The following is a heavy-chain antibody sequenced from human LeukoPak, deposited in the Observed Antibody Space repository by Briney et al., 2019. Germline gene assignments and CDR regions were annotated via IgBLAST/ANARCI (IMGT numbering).Heavy chain of an antibody. D-gene: IGHD4-17*01. V-gene: IGHV4-34*01. CDR3: ATAQNYGDHRRERFDP. CDR2: INHSGST. CDR1: GGSFSGYY. J-gene: IGHJ5*02. Sequence: SETLSLTCAVYGGSFSGYYWSWIRQPPGKGLEWIGEINHSGSTNYNPSLKSRVTISVDTSKNQFSLKLSSVTAADTAVYYCATAQNYGDHRRERFDPWGQGTLVTVSS.